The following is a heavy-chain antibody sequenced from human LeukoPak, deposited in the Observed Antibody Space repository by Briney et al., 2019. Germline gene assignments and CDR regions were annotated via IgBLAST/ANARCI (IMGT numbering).Heavy chain of an antibody. J-gene: IGHJ5*02. CDR1: GGSISSSSYY. CDR3: ARGIAAAGSNWFDP. CDR2: IYYSGST. V-gene: IGHV4-61*05. D-gene: IGHD6-13*01. Sequence: PSETLSLTCTVSGGSISSSSYYWGWIRQPPGKGLEWIGYIYYSGSTNYNPSLKSRVTISVDTSKNQFSLKLSSVTAADTAVYYCARGIAAAGSNWFDPWGQGTLVTVSS.